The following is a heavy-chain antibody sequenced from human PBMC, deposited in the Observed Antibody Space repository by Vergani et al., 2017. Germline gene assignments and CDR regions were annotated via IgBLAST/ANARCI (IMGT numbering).Heavy chain of an antibody. CDR3: ARTPVWSGYLIDYYYYYMDV. Sequence: QVQLQQSGPGLVKPSQTLSLTCAISGDSVSSNSAAWNWIRQSPSRGLEWLGRTYYRSKWYNDYAVSVKSRITINPDTSKNQFSLQLNSMTLEDTAVYYYARTPVWSGYLIDYYYYYMDVWGKGTTVTVSS. CDR1: GDSVSSNSAA. J-gene: IGHJ6*03. CDR2: TYYRSKWYN. D-gene: IGHD3-3*01. V-gene: IGHV6-1*01.